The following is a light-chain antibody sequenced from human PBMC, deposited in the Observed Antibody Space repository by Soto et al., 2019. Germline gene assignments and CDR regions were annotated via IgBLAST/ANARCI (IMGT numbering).Light chain of an antibody. CDR3: QQYNNWPRT. V-gene: IGKV3-15*01. CDR1: QTVSSSY. CDR2: GAS. J-gene: IGKJ1*01. Sequence: EIVLTQSPGTLSLSPGERATLSCRSSQTVSSSYLAWYKQKPGQAPRLVSSGASTGATGIPARFSGSGSGTEFTLTISSLKSEDFAVYYCQQYNNWPRTFGQGTKVDIK.